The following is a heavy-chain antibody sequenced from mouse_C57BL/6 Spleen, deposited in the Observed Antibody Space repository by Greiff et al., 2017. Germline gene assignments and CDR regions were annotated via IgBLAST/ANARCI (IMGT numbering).Heavy chain of an antibody. Sequence: VQLQQSGAALVKPGASVKLSCIASGFNIKDYYMHWVNQRTGQGLEWIGRIVPVDGEPNYSPKFQGEATITAATSSSTAYLQLSSLTSEGTAVYYCARSFCPYRGPFAYWGQGTLVTVSA. CDR3: ARSFCPYRGPFAY. D-gene: IGHD2-14*01. CDR1: GFNIKDYY. J-gene: IGHJ3*01. V-gene: IGHV14-2*01. CDR2: IVPVDGEP.